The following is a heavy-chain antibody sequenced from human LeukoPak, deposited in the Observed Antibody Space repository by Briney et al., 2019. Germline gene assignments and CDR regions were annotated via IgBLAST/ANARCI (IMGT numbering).Heavy chain of an antibody. J-gene: IGHJ4*02. D-gene: IGHD2-2*01. CDR3: ARGGIVVVPAAMDPPFDY. V-gene: IGHV1-18*04. Sequence: ASVKVSCKASGYTFTSYGISWVRQAPGQGLEWMGWISAYNGNTNYAQKLQGRVTMTTDTSTSTAYMELRSLRSDDTAVYYCARGGIVVVPAAMDPPFDYWGQGTLVTVSS. CDR2: ISAYNGNT. CDR1: GYTFTSYG.